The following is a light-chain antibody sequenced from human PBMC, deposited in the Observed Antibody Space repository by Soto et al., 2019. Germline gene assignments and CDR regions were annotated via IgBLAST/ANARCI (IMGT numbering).Light chain of an antibody. CDR3: QQFSSYPLT. J-gene: IGKJ4*01. CDR1: QTVRNNY. V-gene: IGKV3-20*01. Sequence: EFVFTQSPATVPLSPCEGLGLSFTASQTVRNNYLSWYQQKPGQAPRLLIYYASSRATGIPDRFSGGGSGTDFTLTISRLEPEDFAVYYCQQFSSYPLTFGGGTKVDIK. CDR2: YAS.